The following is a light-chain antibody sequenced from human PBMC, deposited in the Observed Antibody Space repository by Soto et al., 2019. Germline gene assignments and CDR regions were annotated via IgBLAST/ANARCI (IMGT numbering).Light chain of an antibody. J-gene: IGLJ1*01. Sequence: QSALTQPPSVSGSPGQSVTISCTGTSTDFVSYNRVSWYQQPPGTAPKLIIYEASNRPSGVPDRFSGSKSCNTASLTISGLQAADVADYYCSLYTSEKTYVFGTGTKVTVL. CDR2: EAS. V-gene: IGLV2-18*01. CDR3: SLYTSEKTYV. CDR1: STDFVSYNR.